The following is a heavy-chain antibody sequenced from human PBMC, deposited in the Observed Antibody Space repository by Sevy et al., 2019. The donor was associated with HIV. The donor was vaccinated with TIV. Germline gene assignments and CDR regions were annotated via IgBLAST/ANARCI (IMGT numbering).Heavy chain of an antibody. CDR3: AKGGSVFGTGYFDS. CDR1: GFTFSNYA. J-gene: IGHJ4*02. CDR2: ISDSGSHT. Sequence: GGSLRLSCAASGFTFSNYAMNWVRQAPGKGLEWVSSISDSGSHTYYADSVKGLFTISRDMYTSTLSLQMSSLRAEDAAVYDCAKGGSVFGTGYFDSWGQGTLVTVSS. V-gene: IGHV3-23*01. D-gene: IGHD3-16*01.